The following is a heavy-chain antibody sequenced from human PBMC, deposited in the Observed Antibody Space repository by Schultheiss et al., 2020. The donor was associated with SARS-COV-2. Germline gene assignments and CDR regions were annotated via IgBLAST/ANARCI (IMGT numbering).Heavy chain of an antibody. CDR1: GGSFSGYY. J-gene: IGHJ3*02. D-gene: IGHD3-10*01. Sequence: SETLSLTCAVYGGSFSGYYWSWIRQPPGKGLEWIGEINHSGSTNYNPSLKSRVTISLDTSKNQFSLKLSSVTAGDTAVYYCAREGVNYYGSWSYYRSYAFDIWGQGTMVTVSS. V-gene: IGHV4-34*01. CDR2: INHSGST. CDR3: AREGVNYYGSWSYYRSYAFDI.